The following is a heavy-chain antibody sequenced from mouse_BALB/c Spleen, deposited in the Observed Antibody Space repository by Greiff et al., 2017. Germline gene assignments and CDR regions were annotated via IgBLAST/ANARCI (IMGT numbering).Heavy chain of an antibody. D-gene: IGHD1-1*01. CDR2: INPSSGYT. V-gene: IGHV1-4*01. Sequence: QVQLKQSGAELVRPGASVKMSCKASGYTFTSYTMHWVKQRPGQGLEWIGYINPSSGYTNYNQKFKDKATLTADKSSSTAYMQLSSLTSEDSAVYYCASMDYSGSSYDDAMDYWGQGTSVTVSS. CDR3: ASMDYSGSSYDDAMDY. CDR1: GYTFTSYT. J-gene: IGHJ4*01.